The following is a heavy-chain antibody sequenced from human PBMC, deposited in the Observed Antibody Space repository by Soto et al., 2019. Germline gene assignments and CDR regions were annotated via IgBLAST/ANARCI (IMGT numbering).Heavy chain of an antibody. J-gene: IGHJ2*01. D-gene: IGHD2-15*01. V-gene: IGHV1-69*06. CDR2: IIPVFVTT. Sequence: QVQLLQSGAEVKKPGSSVKVSCTSSGGTFGNYAVSWLRQPPGQGLEWLGNIIPVFVTTNYARKFLCRVTITADKSTCASYMEMSGLRSDDTAVYYFARDVYDGRCCYAWYFSLCGRGTPVTVSS. CDR1: GGTFGNYA. CDR3: ARDVYDGRCCYAWYFSL.